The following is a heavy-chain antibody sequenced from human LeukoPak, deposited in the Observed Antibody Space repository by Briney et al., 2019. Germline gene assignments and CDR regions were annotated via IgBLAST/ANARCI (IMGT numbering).Heavy chain of an antibody. CDR2: INHSGST. CDR1: GGSFSGYY. V-gene: IGHV4-34*01. Sequence: PSETLSLTCAVYGGSFSGYYWSWIRQPPGKGLEWIGEINHSGSTNYNPSLKSRVTISVDTSKNQFSLKLSSVTAADTAVYYCARHGYSSNFDYWGQGTLVTVSS. CDR3: ARHGYSSNFDY. J-gene: IGHJ4*02. D-gene: IGHD6-13*01.